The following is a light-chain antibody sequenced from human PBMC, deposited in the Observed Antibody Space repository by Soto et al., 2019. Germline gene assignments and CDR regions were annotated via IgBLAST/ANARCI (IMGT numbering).Light chain of an antibody. CDR2: GAS. J-gene: IGKJ3*01. CDR1: QDITNY. V-gene: IGKV1-33*01. Sequence: DIQMTQSPSSLSASVGDRVTNTCQASQDITNYLSWYQQKPGKAPKLLIYGASNLQTGVPSRFSGGGSGTDFTLTIRGLQPEDIATYYCQHYGDFPFTFGPGTKVEI. CDR3: QHYGDFPFT.